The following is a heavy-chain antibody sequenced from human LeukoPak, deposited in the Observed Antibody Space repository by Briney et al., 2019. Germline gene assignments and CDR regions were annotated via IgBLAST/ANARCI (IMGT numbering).Heavy chain of an antibody. V-gene: IGHV1-2*02. CDR3: ARDYVGDNWFDP. D-gene: IGHD3-16*01. CDR1: GYTFSDYY. CDR2: ISPNSGGT. J-gene: IGHJ5*02. Sequence: ASVKVSCKASGYTFSDYYMHWVRQAPGQGLEWMGWISPNSGGTNYAQKFQGRVTMTRDTSISTAYMELSRLRSDDTAVYYCARDYVGDNWFDPWGQGTLVTVSS.